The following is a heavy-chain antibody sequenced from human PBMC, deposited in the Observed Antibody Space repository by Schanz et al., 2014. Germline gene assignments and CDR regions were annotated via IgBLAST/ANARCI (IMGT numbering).Heavy chain of an antibody. V-gene: IGHV1-69*08. CDR1: GGTFSSST. J-gene: IGHJ6*02. D-gene: IGHD3-3*01. Sequence: QVQLVQSGAEVKKPGSSVKVSCKASGGTFSSSTLTWVRQAPGQGLEWMGRIIPILDKTNYAQKFQGRVTMTADKSTSTVYMEVSGLRSEDTAVYYCAKVDRTRYYAMDAWGQGSTVIVSS. CDR3: AKVDRTRYYAMDA. CDR2: IIPILDKT.